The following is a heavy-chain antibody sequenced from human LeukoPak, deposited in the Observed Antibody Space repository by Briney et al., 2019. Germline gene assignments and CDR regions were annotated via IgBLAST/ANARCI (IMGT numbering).Heavy chain of an antibody. V-gene: IGHV3-48*04. Sequence: GGSLRLSCAASGFTFSSYSMSWIRQAPGKGLEWVSYSSGSSIYYADFVKGRFTISRDNAKNSLYLQMNSLRAEDTAVYYCAREGSSNWYVDYWGQGTLVTVSS. CDR1: GFTFSSYS. CDR3: AREGSSNWYVDY. CDR2: SSGSSI. J-gene: IGHJ4*02. D-gene: IGHD6-13*01.